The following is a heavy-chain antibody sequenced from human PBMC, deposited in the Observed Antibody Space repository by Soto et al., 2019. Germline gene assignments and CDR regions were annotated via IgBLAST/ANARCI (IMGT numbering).Heavy chain of an antibody. Sequence: GWSLRLSCAASGFTFSSYSMNWVRQAPGKGLEWVSSISSSSSYIYYADSVKGRFTISRDNAKNSLYLQMNSLRAEDTAVYYCEGKGYSSSPKYMDVWGQGTTVTVSS. J-gene: IGHJ6*02. CDR3: EGKGYSSSPKYMDV. CDR2: ISSSSSYI. V-gene: IGHV3-21*01. CDR1: GFTFSSYS. D-gene: IGHD6-6*01.